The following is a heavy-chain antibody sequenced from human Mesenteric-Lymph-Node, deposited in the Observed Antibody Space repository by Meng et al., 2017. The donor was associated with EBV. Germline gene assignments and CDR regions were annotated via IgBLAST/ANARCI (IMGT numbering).Heavy chain of an antibody. Sequence: QVQLQESGPGRVXPXXXXXLTXPXXGGSISSSNWWSWVRHPPGKGLEWIGEIYHNGNTNYNPSLESRVTISVDKSKNQFSLKLSSVTAADTAVYYCARRDYYESTGYYPTDSWGQGTLVTVSS. CDR2: IYHNGNT. V-gene: IGHV4-4*02. D-gene: IGHD3-22*01. CDR1: GGSISSSNW. CDR3: ARRDYYESTGYYPTDS. J-gene: IGHJ4*02.